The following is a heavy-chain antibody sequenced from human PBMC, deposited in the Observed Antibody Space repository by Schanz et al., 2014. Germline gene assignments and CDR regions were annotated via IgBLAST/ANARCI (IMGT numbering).Heavy chain of an antibody. CDR3: VRDAGWAFGDYHGMDV. Sequence: QVQLVQSGGEVKKPGASATVSCKASGYTFNNHGISWVRQAPGQGLEWMGWISVYHGHTNYAEKVHGRVTMTTDTSTSTAYMELRRLIADDTAVDYCVRDAGWAFGDYHGMDVWGQGTSVTVSS. J-gene: IGHJ6*02. D-gene: IGHD3-10*01. V-gene: IGHV1-18*01. CDR1: GYTFNNHG. CDR2: ISVYHGHT.